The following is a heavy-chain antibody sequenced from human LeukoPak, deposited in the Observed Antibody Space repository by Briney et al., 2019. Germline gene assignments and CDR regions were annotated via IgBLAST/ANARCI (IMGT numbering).Heavy chain of an antibody. J-gene: IGHJ6*02. CDR2: IIPIFGTA. Sequence: SVKVSCKASGGTFISYAISWVRQAPGQGLEWMGGIIPIFGTANYAQKFQGRVTITADESTSTAYMELSSLRSEDTAVYYCARASEAVAVAGTWAFYYGMDVWGQGTTVTVSS. D-gene: IGHD6-19*01. CDR1: GGTFISYA. V-gene: IGHV1-69*01. CDR3: ARASEAVAVAGTWAFYYGMDV.